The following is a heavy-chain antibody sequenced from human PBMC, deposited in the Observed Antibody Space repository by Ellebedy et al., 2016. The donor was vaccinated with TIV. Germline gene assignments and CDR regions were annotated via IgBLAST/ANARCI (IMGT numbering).Heavy chain of an antibody. Sequence: AASVQVSCKAFGYSFSNYYMHWVRQAPGQGLEWMGIINPNDDTKYYTHNFQGRITVTSDTSANTLYMELSSLRSEDTAVYYCARGRGYSFDVCDVWGQGTMVAVSS. CDR3: ARGRGYSFDVCDV. D-gene: IGHD5-18*01. V-gene: IGHV1-46*01. CDR1: GYSFSNYY. CDR2: INPNDDTK. J-gene: IGHJ3*01.